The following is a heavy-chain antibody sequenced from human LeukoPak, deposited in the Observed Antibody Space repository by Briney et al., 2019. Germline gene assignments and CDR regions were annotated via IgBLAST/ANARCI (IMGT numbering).Heavy chain of an antibody. CDR2: IIPIFGIA. D-gene: IGHD4-17*01. CDR3: AREAPHYGDLNRFDP. CDR1: GGTFSSYA. J-gene: IGHJ5*02. V-gene: IGHV1-69*04. Sequence: SVTVSCKASGGTFSSYAISWVRQAPGQGLEWMGRIIPIFGIANYAQKFQGRVTITADKSTSTAYMELSSLRSEDTAVYYCAREAPHYGDLNRFDPWGQGTLVTVSS.